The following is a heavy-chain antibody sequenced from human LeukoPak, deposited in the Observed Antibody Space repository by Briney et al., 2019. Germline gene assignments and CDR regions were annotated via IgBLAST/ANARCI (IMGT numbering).Heavy chain of an antibody. CDR1: GFTFSSES. D-gene: IGHD6-19*01. CDR2: INSSSSAI. J-gene: IGHJ4*02. V-gene: IGHV3-48*04. CDR3: ARESRQWLVLGGVDY. Sequence: GGSLRLSCAASGFTFSSESMNWVRQAPGKGLEWVSYINSSSSAIYYAESVKGRFTISRDNAKNSMYLQIHDLRAEDTAVYYCARESRQWLVLGGVDYWGQGTLVTVSS.